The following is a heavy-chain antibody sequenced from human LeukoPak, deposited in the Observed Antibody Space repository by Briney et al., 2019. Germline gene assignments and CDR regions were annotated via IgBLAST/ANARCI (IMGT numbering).Heavy chain of an antibody. CDR2: ISYDGSNK. D-gene: IGHD3-22*01. CDR1: GFTFSSYS. J-gene: IGHJ4*02. V-gene: IGHV3-30*05. Sequence: GGSLRLSCAASGFTFSSYSMNWVRQAPGKGLEWVAVISYDGSNKYYADSVKGRFTISRDNSKNTLYLQMNSLRAEDTAVYYCARDYYDSSGYYYWGQGTLVTVSS. CDR3: ARDYYDSSGYYY.